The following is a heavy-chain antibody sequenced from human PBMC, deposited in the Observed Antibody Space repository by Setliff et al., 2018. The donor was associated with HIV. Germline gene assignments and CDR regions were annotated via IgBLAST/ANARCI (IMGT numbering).Heavy chain of an antibody. D-gene: IGHD3-16*01. V-gene: IGHV1-2*02. Sequence: GASVKVSCKGSGYTFTGYYVHWVRLAPGQGLEWMGWINPNVGGTTYAQKFQGRVTMTRDTSISTAYMELSRLTSDDTAMYYCARETISEGFAYWGQGALVTVSS. CDR3: ARETISEGFAY. CDR2: INPNVGGT. J-gene: IGHJ4*02. CDR1: GYTFTGYY.